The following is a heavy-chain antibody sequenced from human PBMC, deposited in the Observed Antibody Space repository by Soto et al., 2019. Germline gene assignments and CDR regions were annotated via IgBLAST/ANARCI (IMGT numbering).Heavy chain of an antibody. CDR2: ISYDGKVQ. V-gene: IGHV3-30*04. D-gene: IGHD1-26*01. J-gene: IGHJ4*02. CDR1: GFTFADYP. CDR3: AKDHSGSYSRHFDY. Sequence: QVQLVESGGDVVQPGRSLRLSCAASGFTFADYPIHWVRQAPGRGLEWVAVISYDGKVQIYADSVKGRFTISRDSSKNTVFLQMNSLRVEDTAVYYCAKDHSGSYSRHFDYWGQGTLVTVSS.